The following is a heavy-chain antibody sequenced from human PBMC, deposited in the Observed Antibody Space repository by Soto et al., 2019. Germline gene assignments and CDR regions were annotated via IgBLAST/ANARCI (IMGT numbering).Heavy chain of an antibody. CDR3: TRHFRDAYTALAF. V-gene: IGHV4-39*01. CDR1: GGSISSGSYY. Sequence: PSGTLSLTCTVSGGSISSGSYYWGWICQPPGKGLEWIGSIYYSGSTYYNPSLKSRVTISVDTSKNQFSLKLSSVTSADTAVYYCTRHFRDAYTALAFWGQGTLVTVS. D-gene: IGHD2-2*01. CDR2: IYYSGST. J-gene: IGHJ4*02.